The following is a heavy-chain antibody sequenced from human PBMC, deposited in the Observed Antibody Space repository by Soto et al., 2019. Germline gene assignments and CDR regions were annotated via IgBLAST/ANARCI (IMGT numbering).Heavy chain of an antibody. CDR1: GYTLTRSG. CDR2: ISSYNGDT. Sequence: ASVKVSCKASGYTLTRSGISWVRQAPGQGPEWMGWISSYNGDTNYAQTFQGRVTMTTDTSTSTAYMELRSLRSEDTAVYYCARNAVRNGMDVWGQGTTVTVSS. V-gene: IGHV1-18*01. J-gene: IGHJ6*02. D-gene: IGHD4-17*01. CDR3: ARNAVRNGMDV.